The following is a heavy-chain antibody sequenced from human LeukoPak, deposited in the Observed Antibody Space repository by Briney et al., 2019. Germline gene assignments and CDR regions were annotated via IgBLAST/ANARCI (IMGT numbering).Heavy chain of an antibody. Sequence: SETLSLTCAVYGGSFSGYYWGWIRQPPGKGLEWIGQINHSGSTNYNPSLKSRVTISVDTSKNQFSLKLSSVTAADTAVYYCARDKRSLLVQLATRDAFDIWGQGTMVTVSS. CDR1: GGSFSGYY. CDR3: ARDKRSLLVQLATRDAFDI. J-gene: IGHJ3*02. D-gene: IGHD5-12*01. CDR2: INHSGST. V-gene: IGHV4-34*01.